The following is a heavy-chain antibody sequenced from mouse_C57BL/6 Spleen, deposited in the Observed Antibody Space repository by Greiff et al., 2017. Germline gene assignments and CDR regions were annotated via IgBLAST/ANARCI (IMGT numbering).Heavy chain of an antibody. J-gene: IGHJ4*01. CDR1: GYSITSCYY. CDR3: ARPSYYGSSYGAMGD. CDR2: ISYDGSN. Sequence: EVQLQESGPGLVTPSQSLSLTCSVTGYSITSCYYWNWIRQFPGNKQEWMGHISYDGSNNYNPSLKNRISITRETSRRQCLLKLKSGTTENTATYCCARPSYYGSSYGAMGDWGQGTSVTVSS. V-gene: IGHV3-6*01. D-gene: IGHD1-1*01.